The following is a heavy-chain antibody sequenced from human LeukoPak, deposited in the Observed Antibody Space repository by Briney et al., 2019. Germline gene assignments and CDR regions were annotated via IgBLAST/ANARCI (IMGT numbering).Heavy chain of an antibody. J-gene: IGHJ4*02. CDR1: GFTFSNAW. Sequence: GGSLRLSCAASGFTFSNAWMSWVRQAPGKGLEWVGRIKSKTDCGTTDYAAPVKGRFTISRDDSKNTLYLQMNSLKTEDTAVYYCTTGNPEYDFWSGYYHFDYWGQGTLVTVSS. D-gene: IGHD3-3*01. CDR3: TTGNPEYDFWSGYYHFDY. CDR2: IKSKTDCGTT. V-gene: IGHV3-15*01.